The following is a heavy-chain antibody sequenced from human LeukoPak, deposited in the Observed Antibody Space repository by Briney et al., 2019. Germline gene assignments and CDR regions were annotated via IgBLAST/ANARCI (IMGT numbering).Heavy chain of an antibody. Sequence: GGSLRLSCAASGFTFSSYWMSWVRQAPGKGLEWVANIKQDGSEKYYVDSVKGRFTIPRDNAKNSLYLQMNSLRAEDTAVYYCARSGGYCSGGSCYRNWFDPWGQGTLVTVSS. D-gene: IGHD2-15*01. J-gene: IGHJ5*02. CDR1: GFTFSSYW. CDR2: IKQDGSEK. V-gene: IGHV3-7*01. CDR3: ARSGGYCSGGSCYRNWFDP.